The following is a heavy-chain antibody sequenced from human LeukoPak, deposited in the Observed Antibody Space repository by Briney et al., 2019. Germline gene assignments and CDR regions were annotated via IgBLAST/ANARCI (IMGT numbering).Heavy chain of an antibody. CDR3: ARANYCSSTSCQKGLYYFDY. J-gene: IGHJ4*02. V-gene: IGHV3-48*01. Sequence: PGGSLRLSCAASGFTFSSYSMTWVRQAPGKGLEWVSYISSSSSTIYYADSVKGRFAISRDNAKNSLYLQVSSLRAEDTAVYYCARANYCSSTSCQKGLYYFDYWGQGTLVTVSS. CDR1: GFTFSSYS. D-gene: IGHD2-2*01. CDR2: ISSSSSTI.